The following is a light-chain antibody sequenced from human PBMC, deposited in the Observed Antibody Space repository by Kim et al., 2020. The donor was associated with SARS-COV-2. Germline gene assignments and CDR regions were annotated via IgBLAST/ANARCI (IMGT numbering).Light chain of an antibody. CDR2: LGS. CDR1: QSLLKDTGSDY. J-gene: IGKJ1*01. CDR3: MQALQTPLT. V-gene: IGKV2-28*01. Sequence: SSISCRSTQSLLKDTGSDYFDWYLQKPEQSPQLLIYLGSIRAYGVPDRFSGSGAGTYFTLKISRVESEDVGVYYCMQALQTPLTFGQGTKVDIK.